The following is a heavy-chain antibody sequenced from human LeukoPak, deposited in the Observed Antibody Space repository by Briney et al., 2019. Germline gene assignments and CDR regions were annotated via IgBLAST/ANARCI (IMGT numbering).Heavy chain of an antibody. Sequence: ASVEVSCKASGYTFTSYYMHWVRQAPGQGLEWMGIINPSGGSTSYAQKFQGRVTMTRDTSTSTVYMELSSLRSEDTAVYYCARTPPGTIVVVPAAADFDYWGQGTLVTVSS. J-gene: IGHJ4*02. CDR1: GYTFTSYY. CDR2: INPSGGST. V-gene: IGHV1-46*01. D-gene: IGHD2-2*01. CDR3: ARTPPGTIVVVPAAADFDY.